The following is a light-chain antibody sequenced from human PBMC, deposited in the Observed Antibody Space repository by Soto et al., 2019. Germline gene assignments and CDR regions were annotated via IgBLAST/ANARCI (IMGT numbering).Light chain of an antibody. Sequence: QSVLTQPPSASGTPGHRVTVSCSGSNSNIGSNTVNWFQHLPGTAPKLLIYSFHQRPSGVPDRFSGSKSGTSASLAIRGLQFEDEADYYCAAWDDSLNGYVFGTGTKLTVL. CDR3: AAWDDSLNGYV. V-gene: IGLV1-44*01. J-gene: IGLJ1*01. CDR2: SFH. CDR1: NSNIGSNT.